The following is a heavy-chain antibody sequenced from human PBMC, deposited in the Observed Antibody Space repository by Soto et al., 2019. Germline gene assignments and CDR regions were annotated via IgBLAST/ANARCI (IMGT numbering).Heavy chain of an antibody. Sequence: KPSETLSLTCTVSGGSISSGGYYWSWIRQHPGKGLEWIGYIYYSGSTYYNPSLKSRVTISVDTSKNQFSLKLSSVTAADTAVYYCARGPPLAAAGTQTHYYYHYGMDVWGQGTTVTVSS. D-gene: IGHD6-13*01. CDR2: IYYSGST. CDR3: ARGPPLAAAGTQTHYYYHYGMDV. J-gene: IGHJ6*02. V-gene: IGHV4-31*03. CDR1: GGSISSGGYY.